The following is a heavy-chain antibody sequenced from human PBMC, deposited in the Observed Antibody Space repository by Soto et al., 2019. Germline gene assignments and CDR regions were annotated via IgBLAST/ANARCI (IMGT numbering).Heavy chain of an antibody. D-gene: IGHD3-9*01. J-gene: IGHJ5*02. CDR3: ARKHQFEAHFFDP. Sequence: SETLSLTCTVSGASISSGGYYWGWLRQVPGKGLEYIGYIFHSGSSYYNPSLKSRITMSVDTSTNQFSLKLSSVTVADTAVYFCARKHQFEAHFFDPWSQGTLVTVSS. V-gene: IGHV4-31*03. CDR2: IFHSGSS. CDR1: GASISSGGYY.